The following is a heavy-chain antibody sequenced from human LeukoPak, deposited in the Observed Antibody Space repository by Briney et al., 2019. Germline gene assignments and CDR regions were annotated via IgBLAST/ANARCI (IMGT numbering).Heavy chain of an antibody. J-gene: IGHJ4*02. D-gene: IGHD6-19*01. CDR3: ARGQWLVRGVYFDY. CDR1: GFSFSSYE. Sequence: PGGSLRLSCAAPGFSFSSYEMNWVRQAPGKGLEWVSYISASGSTIYYADSVKGRFTFSRDNSKNLLYLQMNSLRAEDTAVYYCARGQWLVRGVYFDYWGQGTLVSVSS. CDR2: ISASGSTI. V-gene: IGHV3-48*03.